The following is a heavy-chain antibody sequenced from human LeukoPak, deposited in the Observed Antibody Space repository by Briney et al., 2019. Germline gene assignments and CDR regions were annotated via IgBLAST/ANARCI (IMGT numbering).Heavy chain of an antibody. CDR3: FCGVGGVMVRGGQWYYYMDV. J-gene: IGHJ6*03. V-gene: IGHV3-73*01. Sequence: GGSLRLSCAASGFTFSGSTMHWVRQASGTGLEWVGRIRSKANSYATAYAASVKGKFTISRDDSKNTAYLQMNSLKAEDTAVYYCFCGVGGVMVRGGQWYYYMDVWGKGTTVTISS. D-gene: IGHD3-10*01. CDR1: GFTFSGST. CDR2: IRSKANSYAT.